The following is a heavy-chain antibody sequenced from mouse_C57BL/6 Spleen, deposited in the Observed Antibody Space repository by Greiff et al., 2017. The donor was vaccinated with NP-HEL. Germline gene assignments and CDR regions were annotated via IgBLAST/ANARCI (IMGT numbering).Heavy chain of an antibody. CDR1: GYTFTDYN. J-gene: IGHJ4*01. V-gene: IGHV1-18*01. D-gene: IGHD1-1*01. CDR2: INPNNGGT. Sequence: VQLKQSGPELVKPGASVKIPCKASGYTFTDYNMDWVKQSHGKSLEWIGDINPNNGGTIYNQKFKGKATLTVDKSSSTAYMELRSLTSEDTAVYYCARSYYYGSSGAMDYWGQGTSVTVSS. CDR3: ARSYYYGSSGAMDY.